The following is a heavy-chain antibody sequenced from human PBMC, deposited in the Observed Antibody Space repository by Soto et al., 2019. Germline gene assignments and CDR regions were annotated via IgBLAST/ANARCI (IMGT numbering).Heavy chain of an antibody. V-gene: IGHV3-20*04. CDR2: INWNGGST. CDR3: VRITIGYCSSTSCYAFDI. Sequence: EVQLVESGGGVVRPGGSLRLSCAASGFTFDDYGMSWVRQAPGKGLEWVSGINWNGGSTGYADSVKGRFTISRDNAKNSLYLQMNSLRAEDTALYYCVRITIGYCSSTSCYAFDIWGQGTMVTVSS. J-gene: IGHJ3*02. D-gene: IGHD2-2*01. CDR1: GFTFDDYG.